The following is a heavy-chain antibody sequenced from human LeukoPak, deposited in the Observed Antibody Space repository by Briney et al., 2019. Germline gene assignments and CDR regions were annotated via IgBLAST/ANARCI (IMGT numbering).Heavy chain of an antibody. CDR3: ARSYYDSSGYRLDYYYYMDV. J-gene: IGHJ6*03. D-gene: IGHD3-22*01. Sequence: PGGSLGLSCAASGFTFSSYWMHWVRQAPGKGLVWVSRINSDGSSTSYADSVKGRFTISRDNAKNTLYLQMNSLRAEDTAVYYCARSYYDSSGYRLDYYYYMDVWGKGTTVTVSS. CDR2: INSDGSST. V-gene: IGHV3-74*01. CDR1: GFTFSSYW.